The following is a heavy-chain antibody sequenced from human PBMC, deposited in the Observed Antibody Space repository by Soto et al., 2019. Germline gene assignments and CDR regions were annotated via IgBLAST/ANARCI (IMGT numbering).Heavy chain of an antibody. CDR1: SGSISNYY. V-gene: IGHV4-59*01. CDR2: IYYSGST. D-gene: IGHD3-22*01. CDR3: ARDRENDSSGYDAFDI. Sequence: SETLSLTCTVSSGSISNYYWSWIRQPPGKGLEWIGYIYYSGSTNYNPSLKSRVTISVDTSKNQFSLKLSSVTAADTAVYYCARDRENDSSGYDAFDIWGQGTMVTVSS. J-gene: IGHJ3*02.